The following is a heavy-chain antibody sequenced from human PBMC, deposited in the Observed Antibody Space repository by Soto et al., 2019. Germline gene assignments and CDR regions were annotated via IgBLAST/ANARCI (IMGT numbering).Heavy chain of an antibody. Sequence: ASVKVSCKASGYTFTSYDINWVRQAIGQGLEWMGWMNPNSGNTGYAQKFQGRVTMTRNTSISTAYMELSSLRSEDTAVYYCARGFRYDFWSGYPYNYYYMDVWGKGTTVTVSS. D-gene: IGHD3-3*01. CDR2: MNPNSGNT. CDR3: ARGFRYDFWSGYPYNYYYMDV. V-gene: IGHV1-8*01. CDR1: GYTFTSYD. J-gene: IGHJ6*03.